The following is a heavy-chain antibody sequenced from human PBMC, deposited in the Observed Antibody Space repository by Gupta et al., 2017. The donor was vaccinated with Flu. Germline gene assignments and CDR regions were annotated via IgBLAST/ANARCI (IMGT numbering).Heavy chain of an antibody. CDR3: ARAYWGYYMDV. Sequence: SIRRGEYYWSGSRQPPRKGVEWIGDIYYSGSTYYNPSLKSRVTISVDTSKNQFTLKLSSVIAADTAVYDCARAYWGYYMDVWGKGTTVTVSS. CDR1: SIRRGEYY. CDR2: IYYSGST. V-gene: IGHV4-30-4*01. D-gene: IGHD3-16*01. J-gene: IGHJ6*03.